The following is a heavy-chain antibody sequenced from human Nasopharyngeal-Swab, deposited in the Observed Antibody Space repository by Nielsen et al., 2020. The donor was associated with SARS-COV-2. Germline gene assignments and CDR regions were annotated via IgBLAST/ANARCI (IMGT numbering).Heavy chain of an antibody. V-gene: IGHV3-7*01. CDR3: GRGGKLGALDI. J-gene: IGHJ3*02. CDR1: GLTFTNSW. Sequence: GEYLKISCAASGLTFTNSWMNWVRQAPGKGLEWVANIKQDGSDKYYVDSVKGRFTISRDNAKNSLELQMNSLRVEDTAVYYCGRGGKLGALDIWGQGTMVTVSS. CDR2: IKQDGSDK. D-gene: IGHD3-16*01.